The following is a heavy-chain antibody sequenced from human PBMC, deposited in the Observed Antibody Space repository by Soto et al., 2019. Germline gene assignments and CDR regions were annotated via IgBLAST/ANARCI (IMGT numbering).Heavy chain of an antibody. J-gene: IGHJ4*02. CDR2: ISSTTNYI. V-gene: IGHV3-21*06. CDR1: AFIFTRYS. CDR3: ARESEDLTSNFDY. Sequence: PGGSLRLACLASAFIFTRYSMNWVRQAPGEVLEWVSFISSTTNYIYYGDSMKGRFTISRDNAKNSLYLEMSSLRAEDTAVYYCARESEDLTSNFDYWGQGTLVTVSS.